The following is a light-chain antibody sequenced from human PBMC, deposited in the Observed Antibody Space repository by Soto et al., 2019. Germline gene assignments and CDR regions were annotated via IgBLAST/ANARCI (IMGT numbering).Light chain of an antibody. CDR2: EVT. J-gene: IGLJ1*01. Sequence: QSALTQPPSVSGSPGQSVTISCSGTSSDVGSYNRVSWYQQPPGTAPKLIIYEVTNRPSGVPDRFSGSKSGNTASLTISGLQAEDEGDYYCSSYTCTSTYVFGTGTKLTVL. V-gene: IGLV2-18*02. CDR1: SSDVGSYNR. CDR3: SSYTCTSTYV.